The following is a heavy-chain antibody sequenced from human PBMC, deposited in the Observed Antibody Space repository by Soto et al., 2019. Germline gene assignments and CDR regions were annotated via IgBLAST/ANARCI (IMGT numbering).Heavy chain of an antibody. Sequence: SQTLSLTCVGSGDTVSSNSVAWNWVRQSPSRGLEWLGRTYYRSRWYSDYAVSVRSRIDINADTSKNQVSLQLNSVTLEDTAVYYCARSEEDSDYYYYGMDVWGQGTTVTVPS. CDR3: ARSEEDSDYYYYGMDV. V-gene: IGHV6-1*01. CDR2: TYYRSRWYS. J-gene: IGHJ6*02. CDR1: GDTVSSNSVA. D-gene: IGHD2-15*01.